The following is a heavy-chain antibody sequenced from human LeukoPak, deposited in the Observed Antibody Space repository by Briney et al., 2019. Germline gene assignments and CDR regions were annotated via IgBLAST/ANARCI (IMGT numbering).Heavy chain of an antibody. D-gene: IGHD5-24*01. Sequence: AGGSLRLSCAASGFTFSSYGMHWVRQAPGKGLEWVAVISYDGNAKYYADSVKGRFTISRDNPKNTLYVQMNSLRPEDTAVYYCARSPLDGYNYLDYWGQGTLVTVSS. CDR3: ARSPLDGYNYLDY. V-gene: IGHV3-30*03. J-gene: IGHJ4*02. CDR1: GFTFSSYG. CDR2: ISYDGNAK.